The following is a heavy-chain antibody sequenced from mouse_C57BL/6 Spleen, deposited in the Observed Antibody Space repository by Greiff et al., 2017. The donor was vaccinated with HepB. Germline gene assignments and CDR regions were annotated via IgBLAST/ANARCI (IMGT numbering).Heavy chain of an antibody. V-gene: IGHV5-17*01. J-gene: IGHJ3*01. CDR1: GFTFSDYG. CDR3: ARPEGLWFAY. CDR2: ISSGSSTI. D-gene: IGHD3-3*01. Sequence: EVQLVESGGGLVKPGGSLKLSCAASGFTFSDYGMHWVRQAPEKGLEWVAYISSGSSTIYYADTVKGRFTISRDNAKNTLFLQMTSLRSEDTAMYYCARPEGLWFAYWGQGTLVTVSA.